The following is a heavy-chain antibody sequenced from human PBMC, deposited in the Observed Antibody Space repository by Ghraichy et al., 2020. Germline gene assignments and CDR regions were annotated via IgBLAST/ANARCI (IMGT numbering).Heavy chain of an antibody. CDR1: GGSISSYY. CDR2: IYYSGST. V-gene: IGHV4-59*01. Sequence: SETLSLTCTVSGGSISSYYWSWIRQPPGKGLEWIGYIYYSGSTNYNPSLKSRVTISVDTSKNQFSLKLSSVTAADTAVYYCARDLHSYSWFDPWGQGTLVTVSS. J-gene: IGHJ5*02. CDR3: ARDLHSYSWFDP. D-gene: IGHD2-21*01.